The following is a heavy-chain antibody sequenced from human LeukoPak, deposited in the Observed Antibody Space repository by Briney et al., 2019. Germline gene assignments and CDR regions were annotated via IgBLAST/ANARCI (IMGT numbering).Heavy chain of an antibody. Sequence: AGGSLRLSCVASGFILSGSAMHWVRQASGKGLEWVARIRSKAGSYATEYAASVKGRFTISREDSKNTAYLQMNSLKTEDTAVYYCTGGTTVTTLDYWGQGTLVTVSS. CDR3: TGGTTVTTLDY. J-gene: IGHJ4*02. D-gene: IGHD4-17*01. V-gene: IGHV3-73*01. CDR1: GFILSGSA. CDR2: IRSKAGSYAT.